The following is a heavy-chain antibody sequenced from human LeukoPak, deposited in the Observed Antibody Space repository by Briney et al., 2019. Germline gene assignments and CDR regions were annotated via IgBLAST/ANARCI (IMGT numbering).Heavy chain of an antibody. Sequence: QTGGSLRLSCLASGLTFNTYWMHWVRQVPGKGPVWVSRINPDGSVTWDADSVRGRFIISRDDAKNTLYLQMNSLRAEDTALYYCAREAPAYGERYFVSWGQGTLVTVSS. V-gene: IGHV3-74*01. CDR2: INPDGSVT. J-gene: IGHJ4*02. D-gene: IGHD2-21*01. CDR1: GLTFNTYW. CDR3: AREAPAYGERYFVS.